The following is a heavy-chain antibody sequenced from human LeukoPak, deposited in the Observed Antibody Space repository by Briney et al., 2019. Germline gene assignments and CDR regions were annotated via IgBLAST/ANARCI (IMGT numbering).Heavy chain of an antibody. CDR1: GFSVRSNY. D-gene: IGHD3-22*01. CDR3: ASSSWDYDSSGPNYAFNI. CDR2: IYSGGIT. Sequence: GGSLRLSCAASGFSVRSNYMSWVRQAPGKGLEWVSVIYSGGITYYADSVKGRFTISRDNSKNTLYLQMNSLRAEDTAVYYCASSSWDYDSSGPNYAFNIWGEGTMVTVSS. J-gene: IGHJ3*02. V-gene: IGHV3-53*01.